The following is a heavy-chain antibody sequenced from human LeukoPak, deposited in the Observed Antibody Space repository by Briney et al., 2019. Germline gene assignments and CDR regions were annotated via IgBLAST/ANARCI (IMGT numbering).Heavy chain of an antibody. CDR3: ARKAMVRGVIRLLGLLDY. Sequence: SGGSLRLSCAASGFTFSSYAMSWVRQAPGKGLEWVSAISGSGGSTYYADFVKGRFTISRDNSKNTLYLQMNSLRAEDTAVYYCARKAMVRGVIRLLGLLDYRGQGTLVTVSS. CDR1: GFTFSSYA. D-gene: IGHD3-10*01. CDR2: ISGSGGST. J-gene: IGHJ4*02. V-gene: IGHV3-23*01.